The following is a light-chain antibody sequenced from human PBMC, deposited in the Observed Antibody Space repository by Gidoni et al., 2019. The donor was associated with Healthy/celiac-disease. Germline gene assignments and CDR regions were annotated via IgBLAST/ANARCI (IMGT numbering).Light chain of an antibody. CDR2: AAS. Sequence: AIRLTQSPSSLSASTGDRVTITCRASQGISSYLAWYQQKPGKAPTLLIYAASTLQSGVPSRFSGSGSGTDFTLTISCLQSEDFATYYCQQYYSYPRPFGQGTKVEIK. J-gene: IGKJ1*01. CDR3: QQYYSYPRP. V-gene: IGKV1-8*01. CDR1: QGISSY.